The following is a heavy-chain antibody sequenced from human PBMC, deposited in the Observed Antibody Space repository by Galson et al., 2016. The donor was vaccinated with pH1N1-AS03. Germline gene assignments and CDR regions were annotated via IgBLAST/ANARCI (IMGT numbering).Heavy chain of an antibody. Sequence: PALVKPTQTLTLTCTVTGFSLTTMREGVGWIRQPPGKALEWLALIYWNEDKRFSQYLKNRLTITKETSKNEVDLTVTNMDPADTGTYYCAHSRVAMEASVAFDVGGQGTTVTVSS. J-gene: IGHJ3*01. CDR3: AHSRVAMEASVAFDV. CDR1: GFSLTTMREG. CDR2: IYWNEDK. D-gene: IGHD6-19*01. V-gene: IGHV2-5*01.